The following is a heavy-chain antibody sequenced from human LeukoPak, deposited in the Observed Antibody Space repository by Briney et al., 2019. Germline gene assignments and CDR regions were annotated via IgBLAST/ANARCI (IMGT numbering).Heavy chain of an antibody. CDR2: IYPGDSDT. CDR1: GYIFTSYW. J-gene: IGHJ4*02. Sequence: GESLQISCKVSGYIFTSYWIGWVRQMPGKGLEWMGIIYPGDSDTRYSPSFQGQVTISADKSISTAYLQWSSLKASDTATYYCARQPAAAGRIDYWGQGTPVTVSA. CDR3: ARQPAAAGRIDY. D-gene: IGHD6-13*01. V-gene: IGHV5-51*01.